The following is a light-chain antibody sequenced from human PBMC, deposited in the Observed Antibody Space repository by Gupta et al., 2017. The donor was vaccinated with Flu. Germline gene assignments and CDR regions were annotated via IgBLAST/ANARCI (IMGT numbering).Light chain of an antibody. J-gene: IGLJ3*02. CDR1: SSNIGVNY. Sequence: QSVLTQPLSVSAAPGQKVTISCSGSSSNIGVNYVSWYQQFPGTAPKLLIYDNDKRPSGIPDRFSGSKSGTSATLGITGLQTGDEADYYCGTWDNSLDFSRVFGGGTKLTVL. V-gene: IGLV1-51*01. CDR3: GTWDNSLDFSRV. CDR2: DND.